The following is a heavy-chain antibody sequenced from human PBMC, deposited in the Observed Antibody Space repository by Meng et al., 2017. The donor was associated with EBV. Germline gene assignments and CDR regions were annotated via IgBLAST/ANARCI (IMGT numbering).Heavy chain of an antibody. CDR2: IYYTGST. CDR1: GGSVKNESYY. V-gene: IGHV4-61*01. CDR3: ARGDYTNYPRWFDP. D-gene: IGHD4-11*01. Sequence: QVQLQESGPGLVKPSXXLXLTCTFSGGSVKNESYYWGWIRQPPGKGLEYIGYIYYTGSTNYNSSLKSRVTISLDKSKNQFSLKLTSLTAADTAIYYCARGDYTNYPRWFDPWGQGTLVTVSS. J-gene: IGHJ5*02.